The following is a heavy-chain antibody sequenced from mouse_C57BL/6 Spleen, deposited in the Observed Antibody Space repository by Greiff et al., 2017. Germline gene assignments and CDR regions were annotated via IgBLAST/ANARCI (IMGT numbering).Heavy chain of an antibody. Sequence: QVQLQQSGAELVRPGTSVKVSCKASGYAFTNYLIEWVKQRPGQGLEWIGVINPGSGGTNYNEKFKGKATLTADKSSSTAYMQLSSLTSEDSAVYFCARGSRGYVDVWGTGTTVTVSS. CDR1: GYAFTNYL. CDR3: ARGSRGYVDV. D-gene: IGHD1-1*01. J-gene: IGHJ1*03. V-gene: IGHV1-54*01. CDR2: INPGSGGT.